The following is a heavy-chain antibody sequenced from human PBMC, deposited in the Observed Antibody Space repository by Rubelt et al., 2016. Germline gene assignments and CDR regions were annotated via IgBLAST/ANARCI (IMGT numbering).Heavy chain of an antibody. CDR2: IYYSGST. D-gene: IGHD6-19*01. Sequence: WLTCTVSGGSISSYYWSWIRQPPGKGLEWIGYIYYSGSTNYNPSLKSRVTISVDTSKNQFSLKLSSVTAADTAVYYCASQNGAGSGLDKWGQGTLVTVSS. CDR1: GGSISSYY. CDR3: ASQNGAGSGLDK. V-gene: IGHV4-59*01. J-gene: IGHJ4*02.